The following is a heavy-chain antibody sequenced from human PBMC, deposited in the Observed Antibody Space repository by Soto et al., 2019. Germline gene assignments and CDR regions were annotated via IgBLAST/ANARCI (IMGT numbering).Heavy chain of an antibody. Sequence: QVQLVQSGAEVKKPGSSVKVSCKASGGTFSSYTISWVRQAPGQGLEWMGRIIPILGIANYAQKFQGRVTITVDKSTSTAYMELSSLRSEDTAVYYCARAPHYYDSSGTVDYWGQGTLVTVSS. J-gene: IGHJ4*02. CDR2: IIPILGIA. D-gene: IGHD3-22*01. V-gene: IGHV1-69*02. CDR3: ARAPHYYDSSGTVDY. CDR1: GGTFSSYT.